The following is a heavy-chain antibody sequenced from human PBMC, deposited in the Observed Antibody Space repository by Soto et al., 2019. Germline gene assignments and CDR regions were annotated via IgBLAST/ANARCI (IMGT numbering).Heavy chain of an antibody. Sequence: EVQLVESGGDLVQPGGSLRLSCVASGFSLSDHYMDWVRQAPGKGLEWVGLIRNEPKSYTTTYAESVTGRFTISRDDSKNSLYLQMHSLTTEDTAVYYCADLTCGASYFPWGQGTLVTVSS. CDR3: ADLTCGASYFP. D-gene: IGHD2-21*01. V-gene: IGHV3-72*01. CDR1: GFSLSDHY. J-gene: IGHJ5*02. CDR2: IRNEPKSYTT.